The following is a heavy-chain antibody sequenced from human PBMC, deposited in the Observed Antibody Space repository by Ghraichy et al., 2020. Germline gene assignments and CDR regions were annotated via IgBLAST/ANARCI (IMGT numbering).Heavy chain of an antibody. V-gene: IGHV3-23*01. D-gene: IGHD3-3*01. Sequence: GGSLRLSCAASGFTFSSYAMSWIRQAPGKGLEWVSSISGSGGSTYYADSVKGRFTISRDISKKMLYLQMNSLRAEDTAVYYCAKVPEFFGRSYFDYWGQGTLVTVSS. J-gene: IGHJ4*02. CDR2: ISGSGGST. CDR1: GFTFSSYA. CDR3: AKVPEFFGRSYFDY.